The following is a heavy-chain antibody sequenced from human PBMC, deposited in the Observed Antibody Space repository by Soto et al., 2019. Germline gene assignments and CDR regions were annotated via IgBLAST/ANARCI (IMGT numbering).Heavy chain of an antibody. Sequence: GASVNVSCKASGYTFTSYYMHWVRQAPGQGLEWMAMINPSGGRTKYAQIFQGRFTISRDNAKNSLYLQMNSLRAEDTAVYYCARSRAGEVWGQGTTVTVSS. CDR3: ARSRAGEV. D-gene: IGHD1-26*01. V-gene: IGHV1-46*01. CDR1: GYTFTSYY. J-gene: IGHJ6*02. CDR2: INPSGGRT.